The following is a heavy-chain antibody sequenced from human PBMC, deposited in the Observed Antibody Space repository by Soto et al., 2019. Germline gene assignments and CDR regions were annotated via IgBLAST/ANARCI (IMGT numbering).Heavy chain of an antibody. CDR2: IYYSGST. J-gene: IGHJ4*02. CDR1: VGSSSSGGYY. Sequence: TLSRTCTVSVGSSSSGGYYWSWILQHPGKGLEWIGYIYYSGSTYYNPSLKSRVTISVDTSKNQFSLKLSSVTAADTAVYYCARVLHYYDSSGYNDYWGQGTLVTVSS. CDR3: ARVLHYYDSSGYNDY. D-gene: IGHD3-22*01. V-gene: IGHV4-31*02.